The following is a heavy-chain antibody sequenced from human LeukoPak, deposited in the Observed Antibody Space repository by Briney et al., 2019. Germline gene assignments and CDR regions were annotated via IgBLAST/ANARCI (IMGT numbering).Heavy chain of an antibody. Sequence: GGSLRLSCAASGLAFSAYKMHWVRQAPRRGLVWVSRISTDGYTTDYADFVQGRFTASRDNTKNTWSLEMNSLRAEDTAVYYCVVGGSPGYWGQGTLVTVS. J-gene: IGHJ4*02. V-gene: IGHV3-74*01. CDR2: ISTDGYTT. D-gene: IGHD2-15*01. CDR3: VVGGSPGY. CDR1: GLAFSAYK.